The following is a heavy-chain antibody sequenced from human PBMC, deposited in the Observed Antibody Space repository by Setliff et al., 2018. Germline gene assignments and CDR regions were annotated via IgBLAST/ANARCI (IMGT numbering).Heavy chain of an antibody. J-gene: IGHJ4*02. V-gene: IGHV3-23*01. CDR1: GLTFNSHA. Sequence: GESLKISCAASGLTFNSHAMSWVRQAPGKGLEWVSSVSVSGDNTYYTDSVKGRFTTSRDNSKNTLSLQMSSLRTEDTAIYFCAGQGPIFGSGLIPGFDQWGQGTMVTV. CDR2: VSVSGDNT. CDR3: AGQGPIFGSGLIPGFDQ. D-gene: IGHD3-3*01.